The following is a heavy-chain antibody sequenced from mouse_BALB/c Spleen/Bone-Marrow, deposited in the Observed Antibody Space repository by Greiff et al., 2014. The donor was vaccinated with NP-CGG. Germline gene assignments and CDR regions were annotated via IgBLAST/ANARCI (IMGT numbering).Heavy chain of an antibody. Sequence: EVMLVESGGGLVKPGGSLKLSCAASGFTLSSYAMSWVRQTPEKRLEWVATINSGGSYTYYPDSVKGRFTISRDNAKNTLYLQMSSLRSEDTAMYYCARGDWDEAMDYWGQGTSVTVST. D-gene: IGHD4-1*01. CDR2: INSGGSYT. CDR3: ARGDWDEAMDY. J-gene: IGHJ4*01. CDR1: GFTLSSYA. V-gene: IGHV5-9-1*01.